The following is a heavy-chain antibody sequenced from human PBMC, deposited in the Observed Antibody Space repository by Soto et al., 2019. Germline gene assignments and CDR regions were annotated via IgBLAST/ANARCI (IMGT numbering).Heavy chain of an antibody. D-gene: IGHD3-22*01. CDR1: GYTFTSYG. V-gene: IGHV1-18*01. Sequence: ASVKVSCKASGYTFTSYGISWVRQAPGQGLEWMGWISAYSGNTNYAQKLQGRVTMTTDTSTSTAYMELRSLRSDDTAVYYCARVPNYYDSSGPLYFQHWGQGTLVTVSS. J-gene: IGHJ1*01. CDR3: ARVPNYYDSSGPLYFQH. CDR2: ISAYSGNT.